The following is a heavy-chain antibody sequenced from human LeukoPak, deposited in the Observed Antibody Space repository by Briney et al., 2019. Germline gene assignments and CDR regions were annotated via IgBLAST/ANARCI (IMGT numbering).Heavy chain of an antibody. D-gene: IGHD5-12*01. CDR3: ARGGRGYSGYEADY. Sequence: PSETLSLTCTVSGGSISSYYWSWIRQPPGKGLEWIGYIYYSGSTNYNPSLKSRVTISVDTSKNQFSLKLSSVTAADTAVYYCARGGRGYSGYEADYWGQGTLVTVSS. J-gene: IGHJ4*02. V-gene: IGHV4-59*01. CDR1: GGSISSYY. CDR2: IYYSGST.